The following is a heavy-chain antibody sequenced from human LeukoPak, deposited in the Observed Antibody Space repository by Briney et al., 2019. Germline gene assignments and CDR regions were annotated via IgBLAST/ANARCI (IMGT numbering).Heavy chain of an antibody. CDR2: ISGSGSST. J-gene: IGHJ4*02. D-gene: IGHD6-13*01. CDR3: AKVYSSSWYKGKGGYFDY. V-gene: IGHV3-23*01. CDR1: GFTFSDYG. Sequence: GGSLRLSCAASGFTFSDYGMSWVRQAPGKGLEWVSGISGSGSSTYYADSVKGRFTTSRDNSKNTLYVEMNSLRAEDTAVYYCAKVYSSSWYKGKGGYFDYWGQGTLVTVSS.